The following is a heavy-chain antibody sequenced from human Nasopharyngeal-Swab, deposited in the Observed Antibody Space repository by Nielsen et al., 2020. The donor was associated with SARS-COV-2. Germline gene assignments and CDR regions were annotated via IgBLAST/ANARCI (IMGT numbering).Heavy chain of an antibody. CDR2: ISSSSSYI. Sequence: WIRQPPGKGLEWVSSISSSSSYIYYADSVKGRFTISRDNAKNSLYLQMNSLRAEDTAVYYCARVAGLIAAAGDYWGQGTLVTV. D-gene: IGHD6-13*01. CDR3: ARVAGLIAAAGDY. V-gene: IGHV3-21*01. J-gene: IGHJ4*02.